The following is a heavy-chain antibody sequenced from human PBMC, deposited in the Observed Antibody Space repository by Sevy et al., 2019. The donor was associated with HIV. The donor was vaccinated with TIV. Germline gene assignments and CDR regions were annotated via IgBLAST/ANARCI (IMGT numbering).Heavy chain of an antibody. CDR2: IPSGGGKT. J-gene: IGHJ4*02. Sequence: GGSLRLSCAASGFTFSNFAMSWVRQAPGKGLEWVSAIPSGGGKTYYADSVKGRFTMSRDNSKNPLYLQMTSLRAEDTAVYYCAKDASGWAYYFDYWGQGTQVTVSS. CDR1: GFTFSNFA. CDR3: AKDASGWAYYFDY. D-gene: IGHD6-19*01. V-gene: IGHV3-23*01.